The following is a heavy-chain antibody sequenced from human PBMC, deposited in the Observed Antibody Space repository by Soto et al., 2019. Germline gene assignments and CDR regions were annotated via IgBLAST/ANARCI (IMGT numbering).Heavy chain of an antibody. D-gene: IGHD3-10*01. CDR2: IIPIFGTA. V-gene: IGHV1-69*13. J-gene: IGHJ6*02. Sequence: SVKVSCKASGGTFSSYAISWVRQAPGQGLEWVGGIIPIFGTANYAQKFQGRVTITADESTSTAYMELSSLRSEDTAVYYCAIATSRITMGLDPRERRYYHGMDVWGQGTTVTVSS. CDR3: AIATSRITMGLDPRERRYYHGMDV. CDR1: GGTFSSYA.